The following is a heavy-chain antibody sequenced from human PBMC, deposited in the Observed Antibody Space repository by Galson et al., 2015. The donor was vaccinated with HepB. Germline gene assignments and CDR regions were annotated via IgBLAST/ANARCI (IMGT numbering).Heavy chain of an antibody. J-gene: IGHJ2*01. Sequence: SLRLSCAASGFTFGTYNINWVRQAPGKGLVWLSYISRNGGAIYYADSVKGRFTISRDNAKNSLSLQMDSLRVEDTAVYYCARDPGSCSGGGCHSWYFDLWGRGTLVTVSP. V-gene: IGHV3-48*01. CDR2: ISRNGGAI. CDR1: GFTFGTYN. CDR3: ARDPGSCSGGGCHSWYFDL. D-gene: IGHD2-15*01.